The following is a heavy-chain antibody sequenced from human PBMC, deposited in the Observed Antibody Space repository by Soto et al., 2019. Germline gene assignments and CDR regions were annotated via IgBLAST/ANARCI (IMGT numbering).Heavy chain of an antibody. CDR1: GGSISSSY. CDR2: IYDSGST. D-gene: IGHD3-3*01. V-gene: IGHV4-4*08. CDR3: ARAYDFWNGYYSAQYYFDF. J-gene: IGHJ4*02. Sequence: PSETLSLTCTVSGGSISSSYWSWIRQPPGKGLEWIGYIYDSGSTYYNSSLKSRIVISVDTSKNQFSLKLISVTAADTAVYYCARAYDFWNGYYSAQYYFDFWGQGTLVTVSS.